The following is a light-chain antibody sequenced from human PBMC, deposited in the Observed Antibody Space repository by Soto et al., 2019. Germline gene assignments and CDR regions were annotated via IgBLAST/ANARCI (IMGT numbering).Light chain of an antibody. CDR3: QSYDSNLSGSL. CDR2: NYV. V-gene: IGLV1-40*01. Sequence: QSVLTQPPSASGAPGQRATISCAGTSSNIGAGYGVHWYQQLPGRAPKLLIHNYVNRPSGVPDRFSGSKSGTSASLAITGLQGEDEGDYYCQSYDSNLSGSLFGGGTKLTVL. J-gene: IGLJ2*01. CDR1: SSNIGAGYG.